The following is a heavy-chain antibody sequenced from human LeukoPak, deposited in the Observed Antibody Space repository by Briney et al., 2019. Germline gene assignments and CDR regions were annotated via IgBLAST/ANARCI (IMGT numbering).Heavy chain of an antibody. Sequence: PSETLSLTCTVSGGSISSYYWSWIRQPPGKGLEWIGYIYYSGSTNYNPSLKSRVTISVDTSKNQFSLKLSSVTAADTAVYYCARLDWLGPYYYDSSGYYKGAFDIWGQGTMVTVSS. J-gene: IGHJ3*02. D-gene: IGHD3-22*01. CDR2: IYYSGST. CDR3: ARLDWLGPYYYDSSGYYKGAFDI. CDR1: GGSISSYY. V-gene: IGHV4-59*08.